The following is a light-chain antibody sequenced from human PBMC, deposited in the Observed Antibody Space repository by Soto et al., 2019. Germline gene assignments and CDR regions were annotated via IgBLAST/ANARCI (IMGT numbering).Light chain of an antibody. CDR3: SSYTRSSIPV. V-gene: IGLV2-14*01. CDR2: EVS. Sequence: QSALSQPAYVSGSPGQSITISCTGTSSDVGGYKYVSWYQQHPGKAPKLMIFEVSNRPSGVSNRFSGSKSGDTASLTISGLQAEDEADYYCSSYTRSSIPVFGTGTKLTVL. CDR1: SSDVGGYKY. J-gene: IGLJ1*01.